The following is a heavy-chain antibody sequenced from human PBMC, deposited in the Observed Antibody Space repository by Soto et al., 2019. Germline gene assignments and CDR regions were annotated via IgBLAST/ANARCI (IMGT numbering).Heavy chain of an antibody. J-gene: IGHJ6*04. CDR3: ARARKGSGSDYYYHYGMDV. CDR1: GGSFSDYY. V-gene: IGHV4-34*01. Sequence: PSETLSLTCSVYGGSFSDYYWSWIRQPPGKGLEWIGEINHSGSTNYNPSLKSRVTISVHTSKNQFSLKLSSVTAADTAVYYCARARKGSGSDYYYHYGMDVWGKGTTVTFSS. D-gene: IGHD3-3*01. CDR2: INHSGST.